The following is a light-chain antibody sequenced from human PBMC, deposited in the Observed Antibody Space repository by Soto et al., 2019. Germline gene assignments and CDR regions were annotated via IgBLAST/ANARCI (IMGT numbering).Light chain of an antibody. Sequence: DVVMTQSPLSLPVTLGQPASISCRSSQSPLYSDGNTYLSWFQQRPGQSPRRLIYKVSNRDSGVRDRLSGSGSGTDFTLKIRSVEAEAVGVYYCMQGTHWPWTLGQGTKVEGK. CDR1: QSPLYSDGNTY. V-gene: IGKV2-30*01. J-gene: IGKJ1*01. CDR3: MQGTHWPWT. CDR2: KVS.